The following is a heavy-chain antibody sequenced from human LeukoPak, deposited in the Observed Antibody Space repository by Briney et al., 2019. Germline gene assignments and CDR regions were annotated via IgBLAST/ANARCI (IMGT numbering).Heavy chain of an antibody. J-gene: IGHJ3*02. CDR1: GFTFSSYG. CDR3: AKDPLRTSRLPGGAFDI. V-gene: IGHV3-30*18. D-gene: IGHD2-2*01. Sequence: GGSLRLSCAASGFTFSSYGMHWVRQAPGKGLEWVAVISYDGSNKYYADSVKGRFTISRDNSKNTLYLQMNSLRAEDTAVYYCAKDPLRTSRLPGGAFDIWGQGTMVTVSS. CDR2: ISYDGSNK.